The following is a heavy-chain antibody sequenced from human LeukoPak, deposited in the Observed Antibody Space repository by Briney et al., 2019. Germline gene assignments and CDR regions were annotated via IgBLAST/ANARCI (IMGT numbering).Heavy chain of an antibody. CDR2: INHSGST. CDR3: VAYYDILTGYKY. CDR1: GGSFSGYY. J-gene: IGHJ4*02. D-gene: IGHD3-9*01. Sequence: SETLPLTCAGYGGSFSGYYWSWIRQPPGKGLEWIGEINHSGSTNYNPSLKSRVTISVDTSKNQFSLKLSSVTAADTAVYYCVAYYDILTGYKYWGQGTLVTVSS. V-gene: IGHV4-34*01.